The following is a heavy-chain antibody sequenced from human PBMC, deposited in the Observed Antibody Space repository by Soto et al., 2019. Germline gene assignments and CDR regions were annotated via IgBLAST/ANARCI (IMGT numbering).Heavy chain of an antibody. CDR1: GDFIRSYY. CDR3: SRVFGAYWYFDY. CDR2: ISYSGGT. J-gene: IGHJ4*02. V-gene: IGHV4-59*01. D-gene: IGHD2-8*02. Sequence: SETLSLTCTVAGDFIRSYYCSWVRQPPGKGLEWIGYISYSGGTNYNPSLKSRVTMSVDTSENLFSLQLNSVTAADTAVYYCSRVFGAYWYFDYWGQGMLVTVSS.